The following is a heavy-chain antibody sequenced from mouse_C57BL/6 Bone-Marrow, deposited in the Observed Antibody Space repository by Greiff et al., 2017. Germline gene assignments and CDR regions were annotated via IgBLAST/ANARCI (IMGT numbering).Heavy chain of an antibody. CDR2: IDPENGDT. CDR3: TTHYYGSSYAMDY. V-gene: IGHV14-4*01. Sequence: EVQLQQSGAELVRPGASVKLSCTASGFNIKDDYMHWVKQRPEQGLEWIGWIDPENGDTEYASKFQGKATITADTSSNTAYLQLSSLTSEDTAVYYCTTHYYGSSYAMDYWGQGTSGTVSS. CDR1: GFNIKDDY. D-gene: IGHD1-1*01. J-gene: IGHJ4*01.